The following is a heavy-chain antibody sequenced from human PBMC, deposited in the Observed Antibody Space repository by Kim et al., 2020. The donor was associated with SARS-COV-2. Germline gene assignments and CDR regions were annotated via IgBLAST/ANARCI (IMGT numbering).Heavy chain of an antibody. J-gene: IGHJ4*02. D-gene: IGHD2-15*01. V-gene: IGHV3-23*01. Sequence: YSATVKGRFTISRDNSKNTLNLQRNSLRAEDTAVYYCANRLRGEGGPFDYWGQGTLVIVSS. CDR3: ANRLRGEGGPFDY.